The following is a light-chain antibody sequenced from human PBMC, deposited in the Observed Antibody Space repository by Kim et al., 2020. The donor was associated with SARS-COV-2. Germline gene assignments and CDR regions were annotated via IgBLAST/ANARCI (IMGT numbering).Light chain of an antibody. CDR1: QNVNNY. V-gene: IGKV3-15*01. CDR3: QQYENWPPT. Sequence: VLTQSPATLSVSSGERATLSCTASQNVNNYLAWYQQLPGQAPRLLIYGASTRATDIPARFSGSGSGTEFTLTITSLQAEDFAIYFCQQYENWPPTFGRGTKVDIK. CDR2: GAS. J-gene: IGKJ1*01.